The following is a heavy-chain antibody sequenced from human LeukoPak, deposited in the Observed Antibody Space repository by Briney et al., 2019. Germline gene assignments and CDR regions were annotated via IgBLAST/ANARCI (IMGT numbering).Heavy chain of an antibody. Sequence: GGSLRLSCAASGFTFSSYVMHWVRQAPGKGLEWVSGISGSGDNTYYADSVKGRFTISRDNSKNTLYVQVNSLGTEDTAAYYCAKGSYYDSSGSFYFDYWGQGTLVTVSS. J-gene: IGHJ4*02. CDR3: AKGSYYDSSGSFYFDY. CDR2: ISGSGDNT. D-gene: IGHD3-22*01. CDR1: GFTFSSYV. V-gene: IGHV3-23*01.